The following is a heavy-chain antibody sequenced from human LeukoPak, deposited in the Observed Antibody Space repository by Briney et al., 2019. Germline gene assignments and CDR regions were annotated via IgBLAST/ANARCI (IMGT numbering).Heavy chain of an antibody. V-gene: IGHV4-4*02. CDR1: GGSINNNKW. CDR3: AATVTTGIIDY. Sequence: SETLSLTCVVSGGSINNNKWWSWVRQPPGKGLEWIGDVYYSGSTNYNPSLRSRVTMSVDKSKNQFSLKLNSVTAADTAVYYCAATVTTGIIDYWGQGTLVTVSS. J-gene: IGHJ4*02. D-gene: IGHD4-17*01. CDR2: VYYSGST.